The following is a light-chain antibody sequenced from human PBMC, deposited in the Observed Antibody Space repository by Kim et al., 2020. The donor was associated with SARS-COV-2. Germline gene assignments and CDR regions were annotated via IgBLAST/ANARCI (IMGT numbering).Light chain of an antibody. V-gene: IGKV1-9*01. CDR3: EQRHIYPIT. Sequence: SAPVGDSVPISCQAGQGISSHLACFQQRPGNAHTPLIFAASAVQSGVPSRFSGSGSGTEFSLTINSLQPEYFATYYCEQRHIYPITFGGGTKLEI. CDR2: AAS. CDR1: QGISSH. J-gene: IGKJ4*01.